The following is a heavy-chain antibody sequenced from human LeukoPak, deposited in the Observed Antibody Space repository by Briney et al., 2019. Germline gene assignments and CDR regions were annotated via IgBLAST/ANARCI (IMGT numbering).Heavy chain of an antibody. CDR3: ARVRYCSSTSCSTAYYYYGMDV. J-gene: IGHJ6*02. CDR2: INPNSGGT. Sequence: ASVKVSCKASGYTFTGYYMHWVRQAPGQGLEWMGWINPNSGGTNYAQKFQGRVTMTRDTSISTAYMELSRLRSGDTAVYYCARVRYCSSTSCSTAYYYYGMDVWGQGTTVTVSS. CDR1: GYTFTGYY. V-gene: IGHV1-2*02. D-gene: IGHD2-2*01.